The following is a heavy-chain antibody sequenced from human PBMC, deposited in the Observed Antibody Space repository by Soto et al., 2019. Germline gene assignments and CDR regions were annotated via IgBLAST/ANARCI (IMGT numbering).Heavy chain of an antibody. CDR1: GYTFTSYY. V-gene: IGHV1-46*01. CDR2: INPSGGST. CDR3: ARSPAQTHSSSWYWYFDL. D-gene: IGHD6-13*01. J-gene: IGHJ2*01. Sequence: QVQLVQSGAEVKKPGASVKVSCKASGYTFTSYYMHWVRQAPGQGLEWMGIINPSGGSTSYAQKFQDRVTMTRDTSTSTVYMELSSLRSEDTAVYYCARSPAQTHSSSWYWYFDLWGRGTLVTVSS.